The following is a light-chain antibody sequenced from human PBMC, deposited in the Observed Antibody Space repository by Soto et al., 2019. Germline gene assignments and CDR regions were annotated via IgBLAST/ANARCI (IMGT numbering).Light chain of an antibody. CDR1: QNIINY. CDR3: QQYSSYWT. J-gene: IGKJ1*01. Sequence: DIQMTQSPSSLSASVGDRVTITCRASQNIINYLNWYQQKPGKAPQLLIYVASRLESGVPSRFSGSGSGTEFTLTISSLQPDDFATYYCQQYSSYWTFGQGTKVDIK. CDR2: VAS. V-gene: IGKV1-5*01.